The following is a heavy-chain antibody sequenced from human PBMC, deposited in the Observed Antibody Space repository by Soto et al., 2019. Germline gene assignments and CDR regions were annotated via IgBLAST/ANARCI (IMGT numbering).Heavy chain of an antibody. D-gene: IGHD3-10*01. CDR2: INHSGST. CDR3: ARPAGRVRGPRPFDY. Sequence: QVQLQQWGAGLLKPSETLSLTCAVYGGSFSGYYWSWIRQPPGKGLEWIGEINHSGSTNYNPSLTRRATLSVDTSKNQFSLNLSSVTAADTAVYYCARPAGRVRGPRPFDYWGQGTLVTVSS. V-gene: IGHV4-34*01. CDR1: GGSFSGYY. J-gene: IGHJ4*02.